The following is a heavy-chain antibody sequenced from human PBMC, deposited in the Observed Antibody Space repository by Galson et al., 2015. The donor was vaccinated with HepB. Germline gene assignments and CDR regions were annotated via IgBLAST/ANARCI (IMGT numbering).Heavy chain of an antibody. D-gene: IGHD3-3*01. CDR1: GFTFSSYS. CDR2: ISSSSSTI. V-gene: IGHV3-48*02. CDR3: ARDFTGNPCYDFWSGYYKGDYYGMDV. J-gene: IGHJ6*02. Sequence: SLRLSCAASGFTFSSYSMNWVRQAPGKGLEWVSYISSSSSTIYYADSVKGRFTISRDNAKNSLYLQMNSLRDEDTAVYYCARDFTGNPCYDFWSGYYKGDYYGMDVWGQGTTVTVSS.